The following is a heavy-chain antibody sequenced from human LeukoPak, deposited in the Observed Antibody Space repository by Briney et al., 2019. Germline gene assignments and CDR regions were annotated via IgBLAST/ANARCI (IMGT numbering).Heavy chain of an antibody. CDR2: INHSGST. CDR1: GGSFSGYY. Sequence: SETLSLTCAVYGGSFSGYYWSWIRQPPGKGLEWIGEINHSGSTSYKSSLKSRVTISIDTSKNQFSLKLSSVTAADTGVYYCARAFFGVVITVYFDYWGQGTLVTVSS. J-gene: IGHJ4*02. CDR3: ARAFFGVVITVYFDY. D-gene: IGHD3-3*01. V-gene: IGHV4-34*01.